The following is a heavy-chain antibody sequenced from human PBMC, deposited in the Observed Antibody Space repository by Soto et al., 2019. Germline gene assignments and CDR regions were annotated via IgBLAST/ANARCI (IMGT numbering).Heavy chain of an antibody. CDR1: GDTFSSYA. V-gene: IGHV1-69*06. D-gene: IGHD2-2*01. J-gene: IGHJ6*02. CDR3: ARDGGSSTSCYVCAYYYGMDV. Sequence: SVKVSCKASGDTFSSYAISWVRQAPGQGLEWMGGSIPSLGTANYAQKFQGRVTITADKSTSTAYMELSSVRSEDTAVYYCARDGGSSTSCYVCAYYYGMDVWGQGTTVTVSS. CDR2: SIPSLGTA.